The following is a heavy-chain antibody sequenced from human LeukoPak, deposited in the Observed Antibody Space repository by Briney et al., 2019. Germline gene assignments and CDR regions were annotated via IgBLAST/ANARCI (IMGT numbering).Heavy chain of an antibody. V-gene: IGHV3-23*01. Sequence: PGGSLRLSCAASGLTFSSYAMSWVRQAPGKGLEWVSAISGSGGSTYYADSVKGRFTISRDNSKNTLYLQMNSLRAEDTAVYYCAKSRASYYYYMDVWGKGTTATVSS. CDR2: ISGSGGST. CDR1: GLTFSSYA. J-gene: IGHJ6*03. CDR3: AKSRASYYYYMDV.